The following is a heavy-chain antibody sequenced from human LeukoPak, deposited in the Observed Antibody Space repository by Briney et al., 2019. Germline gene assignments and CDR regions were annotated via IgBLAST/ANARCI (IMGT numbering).Heavy chain of an antibody. J-gene: IGHJ4*02. D-gene: IGHD2-15*01. CDR3: ARDGSDCRGGTCDRGPYDY. V-gene: IGHV3-64*01. CDR2: ITNNGGST. CDR1: GFTFSSYA. Sequence: PGGSLRLSCAASGFTFSSYAMHWVRQAPGKGLEYVSAITNNGGSTYYGNSVKGRFTISRDNSKNTLYLQMGSLRADDMAVYCCARDGSDCRGGTCDRGPYDYWGQGTLVTVSS.